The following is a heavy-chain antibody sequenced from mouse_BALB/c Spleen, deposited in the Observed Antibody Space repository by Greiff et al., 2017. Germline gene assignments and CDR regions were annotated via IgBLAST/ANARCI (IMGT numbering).Heavy chain of an antibody. Sequence: VQLQQSGAELVKPGASVKLSCTASGFNIKDTYMHWVKQRPEQGLEWIGRIDPANGNTKYDPKFQGKATITADTSSNTAYLQLSSLTSEDTAVYYYARNSRDDDGFDYWGQGTTLTVSS. CDR2: IDPANGNT. J-gene: IGHJ2*01. CDR1: GFNIKDTY. V-gene: IGHV14-3*02. D-gene: IGHD2-14*01. CDR3: ARNSRDDDGFDY.